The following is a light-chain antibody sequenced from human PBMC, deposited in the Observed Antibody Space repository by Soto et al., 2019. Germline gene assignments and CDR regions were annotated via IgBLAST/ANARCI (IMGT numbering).Light chain of an antibody. CDR3: CSYASSRGLI. V-gene: IGLV2-23*01. Sequence: QSALTQPASVSGSPGQSITISCTGTTSDVGSYNLVSWYQQHPGKAPKLMIYEGSKRPSGVSNRFSGSKSGNTASLTISGLQAEAEADYYCCSYASSRGLIFGGGTKLTVL. J-gene: IGLJ2*01. CDR2: EGS. CDR1: TSDVGSYNL.